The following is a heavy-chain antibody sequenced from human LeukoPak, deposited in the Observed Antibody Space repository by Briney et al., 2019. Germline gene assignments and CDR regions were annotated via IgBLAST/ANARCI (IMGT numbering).Heavy chain of an antibody. J-gene: IGHJ3*02. CDR2: INPNSGGT. CDR3: ARDRGEVAARSDAFDI. V-gene: IGHV1-2*02. CDR1: GYTFTGYY. Sequence: VASVKVSCKASGYTFTGYYMHWVRQAPGQGLEWMGWINPNSGGTNYAQKFQGRVTMTRDTFISTAYMELSRLRSDDTAVYYCARDRGEVAARSDAFDIWGQGTMVTVSS. D-gene: IGHD6-6*01.